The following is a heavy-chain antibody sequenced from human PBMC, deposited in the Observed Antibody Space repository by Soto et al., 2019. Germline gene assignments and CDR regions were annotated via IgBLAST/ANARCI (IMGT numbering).Heavy chain of an antibody. CDR2: IYYSGST. CDR3: ARAVGGVIVGWFDP. D-gene: IGHD3-16*02. CDR1: GGSISSGGYY. J-gene: IGHJ5*02. V-gene: IGHV4-31*03. Sequence: SETLSLTCTVSGGSISSGGYYWSWIRQHPGKGLERIGYIYYSGSTYYNPSLKSRVTISVDTSKNQFSLKLSSVTAADTAVYYCARAVGGVIVGWFDPWGQGTLVTVSS.